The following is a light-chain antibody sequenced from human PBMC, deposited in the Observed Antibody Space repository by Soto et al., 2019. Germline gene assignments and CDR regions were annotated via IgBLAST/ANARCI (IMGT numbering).Light chain of an antibody. V-gene: IGKV3-20*01. Sequence: EIVLTQSPGTLSLSPGERATLSCRASQSVSSIYLAWYQQKPGQAPRLLIYGASSRATGIPDRFSGSGSGTDFTLTISRLEPEDFAVYYCQQSGSSPWTFGQGTKVEIK. CDR2: GAS. CDR1: QSVSSIY. J-gene: IGKJ1*01. CDR3: QQSGSSPWT.